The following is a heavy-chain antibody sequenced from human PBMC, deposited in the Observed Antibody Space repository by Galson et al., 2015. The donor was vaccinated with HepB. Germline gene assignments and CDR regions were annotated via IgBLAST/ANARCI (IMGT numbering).Heavy chain of an antibody. J-gene: IGHJ4*02. CDR1: GGSVSSGSYY. V-gene: IGHV4-61*01. CDR3: ARVGVWGSYRPYYFDY. Sequence: ETLSLTCTVSGGSVSSGSYYWSWIRQPPGKGLEWIGYIYYSGSTNYNPSLKSRVTISVDTSKNQFSLKLSSVTAADTAVYYCARVGVWGSYRPYYFDYWGQGTLVTVSS. D-gene: IGHD3-16*02. CDR2: IYYSGST.